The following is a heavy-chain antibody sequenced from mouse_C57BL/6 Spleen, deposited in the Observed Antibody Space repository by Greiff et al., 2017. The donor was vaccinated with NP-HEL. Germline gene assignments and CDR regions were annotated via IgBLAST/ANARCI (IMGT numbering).Heavy chain of an antibody. CDR3: ARWVYGSSYDLFYAMDY. CDR2: IYPGDGDT. V-gene: IGHV1-80*01. J-gene: IGHJ4*01. Sequence: QVQLQQSGAELVKPGASVKISCKASGYAFSSYWMNWVKQRPGKGLEWIGQIYPGDGDTNYNGKFMGKATLTADKSSSTAYMQLSSLTSEDSAVYFCARWVYGSSYDLFYAMDYWGQGTSVTVSS. D-gene: IGHD1-1*01. CDR1: GYAFSSYW.